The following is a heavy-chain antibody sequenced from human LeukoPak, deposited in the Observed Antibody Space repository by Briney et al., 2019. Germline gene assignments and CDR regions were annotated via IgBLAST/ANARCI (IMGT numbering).Heavy chain of an antibody. V-gene: IGHV4-59*01. Sequence: SETLSLTCTVSGGSINSYYWSWIRQPPGKGLGWIGYIYYSGYTNYNPSLKSRVTISVDTSKNQFSLKLSSVTAADTAVYYCASSKTNGDSSGWYAWFDPWGQGTLVTVSS. CDR1: GGSINSYY. CDR2: IYYSGYT. D-gene: IGHD6-19*01. CDR3: ASSKTNGDSSGWYAWFDP. J-gene: IGHJ5*02.